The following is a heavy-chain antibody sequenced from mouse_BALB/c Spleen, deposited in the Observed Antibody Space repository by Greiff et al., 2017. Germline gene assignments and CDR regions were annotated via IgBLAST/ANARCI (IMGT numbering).Heavy chain of an antibody. CDR1: GFAFSSYD. V-gene: IGHV5-12-1*01. Sequence: DVKLVESGGGLVKPGGSLKLSCAASGFAFSSYDMSWVRQTPEKRLEWVAYISSGGGSTYYPDTVKGRFTISRDNAKNTLYLQMSSLKSEDTAMYYCARHTTATNFDVWGAGTTVTVSS. CDR2: ISSGGGST. D-gene: IGHD1-2*01. CDR3: ARHTTATNFDV. J-gene: IGHJ1*01.